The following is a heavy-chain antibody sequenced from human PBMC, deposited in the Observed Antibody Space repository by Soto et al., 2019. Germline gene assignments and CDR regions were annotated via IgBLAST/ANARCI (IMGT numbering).Heavy chain of an antibody. Sequence: PSETLSLTCTVSGGSVSSGSYYWSWIRQPPGKGLEWIGYIYYSGSTNYNPSLKSRVTISVDTSKNQFSLKLSSVTAADTAVYYCAATTVGFHGDYVQVDWFDPWGQGTLVTVSS. V-gene: IGHV4-61*01. CDR2: IYYSGST. CDR3: AATTVGFHGDYVQVDWFDP. CDR1: GGSVSSGSYY. D-gene: IGHD4-17*01. J-gene: IGHJ5*02.